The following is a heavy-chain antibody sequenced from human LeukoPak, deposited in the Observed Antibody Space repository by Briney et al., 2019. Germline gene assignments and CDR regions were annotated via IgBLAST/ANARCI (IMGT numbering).Heavy chain of an antibody. D-gene: IGHD3-16*02. CDR1: GGSIRSSYYY. V-gene: IGHV4-39*07. Sequence: SETLSLTCTVSGGSIRSSYYYWGWIRQPPGKGLEWIGEIYHSGSTNYNPSLKSRVTISVDKSKNQFSLKLSSVTAADTAVYYCASRSGIDYWGQGTLVTVSS. CDR2: IYHSGST. J-gene: IGHJ4*02. CDR3: ASRSGIDY.